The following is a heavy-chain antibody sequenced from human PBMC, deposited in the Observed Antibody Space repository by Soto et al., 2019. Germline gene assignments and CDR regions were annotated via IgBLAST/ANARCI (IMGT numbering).Heavy chain of an antibody. CDR1: GGSINNAGYY. CDR2: SYYSGST. CDR3: ARSLSGSRVNYFDY. Sequence: PSETLSLTCTVSGGSINNAGYYWSWIGQRPGKALEWIGYSYYSGSTYYNPSLKSRISMSLDPSKNQFSLEVNSLSAADTAVYYCARSLSGSRVNYFDYWGQGQGITASS. J-gene: IGHJ4*01. V-gene: IGHV4-31*03. D-gene: IGHD3-22*01.